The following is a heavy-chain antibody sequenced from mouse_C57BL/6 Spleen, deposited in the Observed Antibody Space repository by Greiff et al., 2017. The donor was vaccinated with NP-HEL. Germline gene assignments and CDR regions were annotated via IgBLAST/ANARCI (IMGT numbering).Heavy chain of an antibody. D-gene: IGHD1-1*01. CDR3: ARRGVATHFDY. Sequence: VQLQQPGAELVMPGASVKLSCKASGYTFTSYWMHWVKQRPGQGLEWIGEIDPSDSYTNYNQKFKGKSTLTVDKSSSTAYMQLSSLTSGDAAVYYYARRGVATHFDYWGQGTTLTVSS. CDR2: IDPSDSYT. CDR1: GYTFTSYW. J-gene: IGHJ2*01. V-gene: IGHV1-69*01.